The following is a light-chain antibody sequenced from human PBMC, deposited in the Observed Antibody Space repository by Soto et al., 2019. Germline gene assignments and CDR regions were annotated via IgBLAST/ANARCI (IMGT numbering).Light chain of an antibody. CDR1: SGHSSYI. J-gene: IGLJ1*01. V-gene: IGLV4-60*02. CDR3: ETWDSNTRV. Sequence: QSVLTQSSSASASLGSSVKLTCTLSSGHSSYIIAWHQQPPGKAPRYLMNLEGSGTYNKGSGVPDRFSGSSSVADRYLIISNLQFEDEADYYCETWDSNTRVFGTGTKLTVL. CDR2: LEGSGTY.